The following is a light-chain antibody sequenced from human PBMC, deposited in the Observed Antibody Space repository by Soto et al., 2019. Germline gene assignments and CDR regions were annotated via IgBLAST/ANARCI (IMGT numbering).Light chain of an antibody. Sequence: EIVLTQSPGTLSFSPGERATLSCRASQSINNNYFAWYQRKPGQAPRLLIHDTSRRATVIPDRFSGIGSGTEFTLIISRLEPEDFAVYFCQQYGSSPITFGPETKLDIK. CDR2: DTS. V-gene: IGKV3-20*01. CDR1: QSINNNY. J-gene: IGKJ3*01. CDR3: QQYGSSPIT.